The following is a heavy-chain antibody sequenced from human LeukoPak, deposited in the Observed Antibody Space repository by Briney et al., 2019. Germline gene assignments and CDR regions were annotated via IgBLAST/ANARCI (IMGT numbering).Heavy chain of an antibody. V-gene: IGHV6-1*01. CDR3: ARGGGEPVAGYGFGFDP. Sequence: SQTLSLTCAISGDSVSSNSAAWNWIRQSPSRGLEWLGRTYYRSKWYSDYAVSVKSRITIKPDTSKNQFSLQLNSVTPEDTAVYFCARGGGEPVAGYGFGFDPWGQGTLVTVSS. D-gene: IGHD6-19*01. CDR2: TYYRSKWYS. CDR1: GDSVSSNSAA. J-gene: IGHJ5*02.